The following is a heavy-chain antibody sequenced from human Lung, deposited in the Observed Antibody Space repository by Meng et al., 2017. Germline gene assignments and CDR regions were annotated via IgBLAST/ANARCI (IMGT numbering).Heavy chain of an antibody. Sequence: QVQVVQSGAEVRNPWASVKVSCKTFGYTFIRHGITWVRQAPGQGLEWMGWISVHNGNTNYAEKFQGRVNMTTDTSTNTAYMELRSLTSDDTAVYYCARDLKPEGIATEYLAYWGQGTLVTVSS. CDR1: GYTFIRHG. CDR2: ISVHNGNT. V-gene: IGHV1-18*01. J-gene: IGHJ4*02. CDR3: ARDLKPEGIATEYLAY. D-gene: IGHD6-13*01.